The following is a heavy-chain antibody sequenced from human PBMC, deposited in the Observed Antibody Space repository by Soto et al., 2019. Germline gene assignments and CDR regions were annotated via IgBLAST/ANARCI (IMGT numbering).Heavy chain of an antibody. CDR1: GGTFSSYA. CDR2: IIPIFGTT. Sequence: ASVKVSCKASGGTFSSYAISWVRQARGQGLEWMGGIIPIFGTTNYAQKFQKRVTLTADESTSTVYMELSSLRSEDTAVYYCTSEVVATGLVWGPGTLVTVSS. CDR3: TSEVVATGLV. V-gene: IGHV1-69*13. J-gene: IGHJ4*02. D-gene: IGHD5-12*01.